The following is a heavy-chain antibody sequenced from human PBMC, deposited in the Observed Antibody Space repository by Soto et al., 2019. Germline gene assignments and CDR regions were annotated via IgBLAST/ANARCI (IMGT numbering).Heavy chain of an antibody. CDR3: ARRDSSTDY. V-gene: IGHV4-39*01. Sequence: QLQLQESGPGLVKPSETLSLTCTVSGGSISSSSYYWGWIRQPPGKGLEWIGSIYYSGSTYYNPSRKSRVTIAVDTSKNQFSLKLSAVTAADTAVYYCARRDSSTDYWGQGTLVTVAS. CDR1: GGSISSSSYY. D-gene: IGHD3-22*01. J-gene: IGHJ4*02. CDR2: IYYSGST.